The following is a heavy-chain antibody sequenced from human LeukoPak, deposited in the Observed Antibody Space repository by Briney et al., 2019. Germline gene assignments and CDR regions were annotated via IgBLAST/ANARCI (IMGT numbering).Heavy chain of an antibody. CDR1: GYTFTSYE. CDR2: MNPDSGDT. CDR3: ARGLGSYDSSELTWPMISS. D-gene: IGHD3-22*01. J-gene: IGHJ5*02. Sequence: GASVKVSCKASGYTFTSYEINWVRQATGHGLEWMGWMNPDSGDTAYAQKFQGRITMTRSTSITTAYMELSSLRSEDTAVYYCARGLGSYDSSELTWPMISSWGQGTQVTVSS. V-gene: IGHV1-8*01.